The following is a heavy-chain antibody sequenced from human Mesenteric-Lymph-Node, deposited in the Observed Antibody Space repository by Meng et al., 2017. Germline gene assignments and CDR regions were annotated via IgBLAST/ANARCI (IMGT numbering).Heavy chain of an antibody. Sequence: GESLKISCAASGFSFSSHNMNWVRQAPGKGLEWVSSISTSSHYIFYADSVKGRFTISRDNAKNSLYLQMNGLTAEDTAVYYCARETPKNWNDDQGDGFDVWGLGTMVTVSS. CDR3: ARETPKNWNDDQGDGFDV. CDR1: GFSFSSHN. CDR2: ISTSSHYI. D-gene: IGHD1-1*01. V-gene: IGHV3-21*01. J-gene: IGHJ3*01.